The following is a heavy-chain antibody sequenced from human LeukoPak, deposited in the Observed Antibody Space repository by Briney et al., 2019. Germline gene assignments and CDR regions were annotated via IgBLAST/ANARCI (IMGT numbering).Heavy chain of an antibody. CDR1: GFTFSSYS. CDR2: ISSSSSYI. Sequence: GGSLRLSCAASGFTFSSYSMNWVRQAPGKGLEWVSSISSSSSYIYYADSVKGRFTISRDNSKNTLYLQMNSLRAEDTAVYYCARGAVVYFDYWGQGTPVTVSS. J-gene: IGHJ4*02. V-gene: IGHV3-21*01. CDR3: ARGAVVYFDY. D-gene: IGHD2-15*01.